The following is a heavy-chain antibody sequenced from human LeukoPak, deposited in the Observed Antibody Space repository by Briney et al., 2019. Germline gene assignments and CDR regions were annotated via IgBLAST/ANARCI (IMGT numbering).Heavy chain of an antibody. CDR2: ISSSGSTI. D-gene: IGHD1-7*01. CDR1: GFTFSDYY. J-gene: IGHJ4*02. V-gene: IGHV3-11*01. CDR3: ARDRRVELYDY. Sequence: GGSLRLSCAASGFTFSDYYMSWIRQAPGRGLEWVSYISSSGSTIYYADSVKGRFTISRDNAKNSLYLQMNSLRAEDTAVYYCARDRRVELYDYWGQGTLVTVSS.